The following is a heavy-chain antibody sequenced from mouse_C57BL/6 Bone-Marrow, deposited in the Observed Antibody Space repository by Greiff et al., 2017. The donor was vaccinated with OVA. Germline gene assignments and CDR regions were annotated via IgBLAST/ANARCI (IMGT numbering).Heavy chain of an antibody. D-gene: IGHD1-1*01. CDR2: IYPRDGST. Sequence: VQLQQSGPELVKPGASVKLSCKASGYTFTSYDINWVKQRPGQGLEWIGWIYPRDGSTKYNEKFKGKATLTVDTSSSTAYMELHSLTSEDSAVYFCASPHYYGSGYFDVWGTGTTVTVSS. CDR3: ASPHYYGSGYFDV. CDR1: GYTFTSYD. V-gene: IGHV1-85*01. J-gene: IGHJ1*03.